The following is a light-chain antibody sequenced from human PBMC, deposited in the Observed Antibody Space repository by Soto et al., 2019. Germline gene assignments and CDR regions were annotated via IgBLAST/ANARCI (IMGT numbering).Light chain of an antibody. Sequence: DIVMTQTPLSLSVTPGQAASISCKSSQSVLHSDGKTYLYWYLQRPGQPPHLLNYEVSNRFSGMPDRFSGGGSGTDFTLKISRVEAEDVGVYYCLQTKQLPVTFGQGTRVEIK. CDR3: LQTKQLPVT. CDR2: EVS. V-gene: IGKV2D-29*01. CDR1: QSVLHSDGKTY. J-gene: IGKJ1*01.